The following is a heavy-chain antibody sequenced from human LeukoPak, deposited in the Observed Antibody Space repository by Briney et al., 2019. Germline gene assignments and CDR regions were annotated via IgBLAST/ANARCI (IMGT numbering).Heavy chain of an antibody. D-gene: IGHD3-22*01. J-gene: IGHJ4*02. CDR2: IIPILGIA. Sequence: SVKVSCKTSGGTFSSYAISWVRQAPGQGLEWMGRIIPILGIANYAQRFQGRVTITADQSTSTAYMELRSLRSEDTATYYCARDNYHSTGYYPVYWGQGTLSPSPQ. V-gene: IGHV1-69*04. CDR1: GGTFSSYA. CDR3: ARDNYHSTGYYPVY.